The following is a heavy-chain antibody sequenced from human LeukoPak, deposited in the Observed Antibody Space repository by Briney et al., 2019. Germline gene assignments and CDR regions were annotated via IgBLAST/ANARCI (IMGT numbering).Heavy chain of an antibody. CDR1: GGSISSYY. D-gene: IGHD3-10*01. CDR3: ATLGAYYYGSGSQGFDY. J-gene: IGHJ4*02. Sequence: PSETPSLTCTVSGGSISSYYWSWIRQPPGKGLEWIGYIYYSGSTYYNPSLKSRVTISVHTSKNQFSLKLSSVTAADTAVYYCATLGAYYYGSGSQGFDYWGQGTLVTVSS. V-gene: IGHV4-59*01. CDR2: IYYSGST.